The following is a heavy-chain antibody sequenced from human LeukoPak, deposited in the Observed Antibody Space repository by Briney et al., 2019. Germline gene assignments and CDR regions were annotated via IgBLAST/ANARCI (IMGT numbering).Heavy chain of an antibody. Sequence: GGSLRLSCAASGFTFSSYSMNWVRQAPGKGLEWVSYISSNGSFIYYADSVKGRFTISRDNAKNSLYLQMNSLRAEDTAVYYCATQGSMVRGVLTPLEFDNWGQGTLVTVSS. CDR2: ISSNGSFI. V-gene: IGHV3-21*05. CDR3: ATQGSMVRGVLTPLEFDN. CDR1: GFTFSSYS. J-gene: IGHJ4*02. D-gene: IGHD3-10*01.